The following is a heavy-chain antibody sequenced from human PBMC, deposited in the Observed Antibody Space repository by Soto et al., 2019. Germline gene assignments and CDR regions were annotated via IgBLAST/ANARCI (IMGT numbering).Heavy chain of an antibody. V-gene: IGHV4-4*07. CDR2: LYPTGNA. D-gene: IGHD6-25*01. CDR3: ARCGLDYGLDV. CDR1: GGSISSYY. Sequence: PSETLSLTCTVSGGSISSYYWCWTRQPAGKGLEWIGRLYPTGNANYNPSLQSRLTMSTDTSRNQFSLNLTSVTAAETAVYYCARCGLDYGLDVWGQGTTVPVSS. J-gene: IGHJ6*02.